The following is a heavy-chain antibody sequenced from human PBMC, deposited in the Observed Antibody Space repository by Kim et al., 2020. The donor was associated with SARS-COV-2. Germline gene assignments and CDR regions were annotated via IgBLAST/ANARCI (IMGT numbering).Heavy chain of an antibody. V-gene: IGHV4-39*01. Sequence: SETLSLTCSVSGGSVCRSPSYWGWIRQPPGKGLEWIGSIYHSGSTYYTPSLRSRLAISVDTAKNQFSLRLSSVTAADTAVYYCARLIGDTSDYQVFIYA. D-gene: IGHD3-16*01. CDR1: GGSVCRSPSY. CDR2: IYHSGST. CDR3: ARLIGDTSDYQVFIYA. J-gene: IGHJ3*01.